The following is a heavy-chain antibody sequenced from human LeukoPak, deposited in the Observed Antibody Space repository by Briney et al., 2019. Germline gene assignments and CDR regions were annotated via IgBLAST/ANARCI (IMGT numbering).Heavy chain of an antibody. Sequence: TGGSLRLSCTVSGFTFNNCGMSWVRQAPGKGLEWVSSVSLTGDNTYYADSVKGRFTISRDESKNTLYLQMNSLRSEDTALYYCARGNLYDSQVFDSWGQGTPVTVSS. D-gene: IGHD3-9*01. V-gene: IGHV3-23*01. CDR2: VSLTGDNT. CDR1: GFTFNNCG. CDR3: ARGNLYDSQVFDS. J-gene: IGHJ4*02.